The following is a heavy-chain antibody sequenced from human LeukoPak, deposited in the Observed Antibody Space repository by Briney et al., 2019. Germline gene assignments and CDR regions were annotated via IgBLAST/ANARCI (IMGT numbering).Heavy chain of an antibody. V-gene: IGHV3-7*01. CDR1: GFAFSSSW. CDR2: IKEDGSVK. J-gene: IGHJ4*02. D-gene: IGHD7-27*01. Sequence: GGSLRPSCAASGFAFSSSWMGWVRQAPGTGLEWVANIKEDGSVKHYVDSVKDRFTISRDNAKNSLYLQMNSLRTEDTALYYCARDSSGALDFWGQGTLVTVSS. CDR3: ARDSSGALDF.